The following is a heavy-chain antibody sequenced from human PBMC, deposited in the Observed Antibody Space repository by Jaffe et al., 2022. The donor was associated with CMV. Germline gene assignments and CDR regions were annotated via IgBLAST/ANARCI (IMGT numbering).Heavy chain of an antibody. Sequence: EVQLLESGGGLEQPGGSLRLSCAASGFTFSGYAMTWVRQAPGKGLEWVSTVSGSGSSTYYADSVKGRFTVSRDNSQNVVFLQMNSLRAEDTAVYYCAKGDSNSVHNWLDPWGQGTLLTVSS. J-gene: IGHJ5*02. CDR3: AKGDSNSVHNWLDP. CDR1: GFTFSGYA. CDR2: VSGSGSST. D-gene: IGHD3-22*01. V-gene: IGHV3-23*01.